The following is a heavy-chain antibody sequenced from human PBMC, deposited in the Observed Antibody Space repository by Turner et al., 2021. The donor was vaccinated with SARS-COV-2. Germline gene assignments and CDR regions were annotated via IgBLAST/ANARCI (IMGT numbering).Heavy chain of an antibody. CDR3: AKVASNPGDYFDY. CDR1: GFTFSSYA. V-gene: IGHV3-23*01. Sequence: EVQLLDSGGGLVHPGGSLRLSFSASGFTFSSYAMSWVRQAPGKGLEWVSGISDSGGSTYYADSVKGRFTISRDNSKNTLYLQMNSLRAEDTAVYYCAKVASNPGDYFDYWGQGTLVTVSS. J-gene: IGHJ4*02. CDR2: ISDSGGST. D-gene: IGHD4-17*01.